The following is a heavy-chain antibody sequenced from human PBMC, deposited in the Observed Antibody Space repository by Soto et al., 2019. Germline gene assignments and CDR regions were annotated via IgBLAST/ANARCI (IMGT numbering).Heavy chain of an antibody. D-gene: IGHD3-10*01. V-gene: IGHV4-39*01. J-gene: IGHJ2*01. CDR2: NYYGGAT. CDR1: RDSISSSSYY. CDR3: SGSGSIPNWYFDL. Sequence: QLQLQESGPGLVKPSETLSLTCTVSRDSISSSSYYWGWIRQPPGKGLEWIGINYYGGATYYNPSLKSRVTMSVDTSNNQFSLKLSSVTAADTAVYYCSGSGSIPNWYFDLWGRGTLVTVSS.